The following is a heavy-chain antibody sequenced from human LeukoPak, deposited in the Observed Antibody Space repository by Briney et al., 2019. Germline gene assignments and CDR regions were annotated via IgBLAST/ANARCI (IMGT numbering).Heavy chain of an antibody. V-gene: IGHV4-39*07. CDR2: IYYSGST. D-gene: IGHD3-22*01. CDR3: ARDIDYYDSSGYPSCRAFDI. J-gene: IGHJ3*02. CDR1: GGSISSSSYY. Sequence: SSETLSLTCTVSGGSISSSSYYWGWIRQPPGKGLEWIGSIYYSGSTYYNPSLKSRVTISVDTSKNQFSLKLSSVTAADTAVYYCARDIDYYDSSGYPSCRAFDIWGQGTMVTVSS.